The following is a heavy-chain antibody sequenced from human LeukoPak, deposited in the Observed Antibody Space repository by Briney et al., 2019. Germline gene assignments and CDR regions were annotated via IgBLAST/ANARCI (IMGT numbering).Heavy chain of an antibody. CDR1: GFTFSHAW. V-gene: IGHV3-15*01. CDR3: TIVRGYCGGDCYS. J-gene: IGHJ4*02. D-gene: IGHD2-21*02. Sequence: PGGSLRLSCAASGFTFSHAWMSWVRQVPGKGLEWVGRIKSKIDGGTTDYAAPVKGRFTISREDSKHTLYLQMNSLETEDTAVYYCTIVRGYCGGDCYSWGQGTLVTVSS. CDR2: IKSKIDGGTT.